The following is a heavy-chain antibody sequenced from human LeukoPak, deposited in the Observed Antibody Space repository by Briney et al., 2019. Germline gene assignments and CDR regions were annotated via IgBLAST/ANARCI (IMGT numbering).Heavy chain of an antibody. V-gene: IGHV3-48*03. CDR1: GFTFSSYE. D-gene: IGHD2-2*01. CDR3: ARDRWSCSSTSCYLFDY. J-gene: IGHJ4*02. Sequence: GGSLRLSCAASGFTFSSYEMNWVRQAPGKGLEWVSYISSSGSTIYYADSVKGRFTISRDNAKNSLYLQMNSLRAEDTAVYYCARDRWSCSSTSCYLFDYWGQGTLVTVSS. CDR2: ISSSGSTI.